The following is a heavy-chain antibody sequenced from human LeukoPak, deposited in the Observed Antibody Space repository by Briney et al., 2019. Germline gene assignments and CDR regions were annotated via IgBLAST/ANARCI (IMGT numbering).Heavy chain of an antibody. D-gene: IGHD3-22*01. CDR2: ISSSSSYI. V-gene: IGHV3-21*01. J-gene: IGHJ4*02. Sequence: PGGSLRLSCAASGLTFSSYSMNWVRQAPGKGLEWVSSISSSSSYIYYADSVKGRFTISRDNAKNSLYLQMNSLRAEDTAVYYCARGGNYDSSGYDGYWGQGTLVTVSS. CDR3: ARGGNYDSSGYDGY. CDR1: GLTFSSYS.